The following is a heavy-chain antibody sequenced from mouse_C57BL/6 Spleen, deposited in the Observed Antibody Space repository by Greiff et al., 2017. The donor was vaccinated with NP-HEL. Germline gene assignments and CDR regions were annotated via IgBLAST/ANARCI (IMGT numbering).Heavy chain of an antibody. J-gene: IGHJ3*01. Sequence: VHVKQSGAELVRPGASVKLSCTASGFNIKDYYMHWVKQRPEQGLEWIGRIDPEDGDTEYAPKFQGKATMTADTSSNTAYLQLSSLTSEDTAVYYCTTGYYGSSSAWFAYWGQGTLVTVSA. CDR1: GFNIKDYY. CDR3: TTGYYGSSSAWFAY. V-gene: IGHV14-1*01. CDR2: IDPEDGDT. D-gene: IGHD1-1*01.